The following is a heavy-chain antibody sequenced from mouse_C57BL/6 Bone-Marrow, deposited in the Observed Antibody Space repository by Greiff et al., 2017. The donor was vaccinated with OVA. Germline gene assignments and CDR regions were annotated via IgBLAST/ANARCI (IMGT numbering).Heavy chain of an antibody. J-gene: IGHJ4*01. CDR1: GYTFTSYW. CDR3: AITTVVPNYYAMDY. V-gene: IGHV1-69*01. CDR2: IDPSDSYT. D-gene: IGHD1-1*01. Sequence: QVHVKQPGAELVMPGASVKLSCKASGYTFTSYWMHWVKQRPGQGLEWIGEIDPSDSYTNYNQKFKGKSTLTVDKSSSTAYMQLSSLTSEDSAVYYCAITTVVPNYYAMDYWGQGTSVIVSS.